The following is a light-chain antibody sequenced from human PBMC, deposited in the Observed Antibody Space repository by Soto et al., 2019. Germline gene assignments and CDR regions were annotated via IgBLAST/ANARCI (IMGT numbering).Light chain of an antibody. CDR3: AGWNDSLNGAV. CDR1: SSNIGSNT. Sequence: QSVLTQPPSASGTPGQRVTISCSGSSSNIGSNTVNWYQQLPGTAPKLLIYSNNQRPSGVPDRFSDSKSGTSASLAISGLQSEDEADYYCAGWNDSLNGAVFGGGTQLTVL. CDR2: SNN. V-gene: IGLV1-44*01. J-gene: IGLJ7*01.